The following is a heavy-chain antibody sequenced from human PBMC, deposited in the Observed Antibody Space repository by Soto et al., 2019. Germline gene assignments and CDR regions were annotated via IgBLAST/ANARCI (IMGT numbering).Heavy chain of an antibody. Sequence: SETLSLTCAVYGGSFSGYYWSWIRQPPGKGLEWIGEINHSGSTNYNPSLKSRVTISVDTSKNQFSLKLSSVTAADTAVYYCARGRFLRGYCSGGSCCSSWFDPWGQGTLVTVSS. CDR1: GGSFSGYY. J-gene: IGHJ5*02. D-gene: IGHD2-15*01. CDR2: INHSGST. CDR3: ARGRFLRGYCSGGSCCSSWFDP. V-gene: IGHV4-34*01.